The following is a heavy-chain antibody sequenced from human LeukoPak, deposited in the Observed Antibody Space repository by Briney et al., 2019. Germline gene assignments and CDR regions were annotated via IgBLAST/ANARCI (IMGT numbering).Heavy chain of an antibody. J-gene: IGHJ4*02. D-gene: IGHD1-26*01. CDR2: ISYDGSNK. V-gene: IGHV3-30*04. Sequence: GGSLRFSCAASGFTFSSYAMHWVRQAPGKGLEWVAVISYDGSNKYYADSVKGRFTISRDNSKNTLYLQMNSLRAEDTAVYYCARATAKLIVGAHFDYWGQGTLVTVSS. CDR3: ARATAKLIVGAHFDY. CDR1: GFTFSSYA.